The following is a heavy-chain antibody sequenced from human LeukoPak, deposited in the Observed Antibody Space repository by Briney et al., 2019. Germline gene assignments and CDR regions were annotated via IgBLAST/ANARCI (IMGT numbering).Heavy chain of an antibody. CDR2: IYYSGST. D-gene: IGHD1-26*01. J-gene: IGHJ5*02. CDR1: GGSISSYY. CDR3: ARHAYSGSYLNWFDP. V-gene: IGHV4-59*08. Sequence: SETLSLTCTVSGGSISSYYWSWIRQPPGKGLEWIGYIYYSGSTNYNPSLKSRVTISVDTSKNQFSLKLSSVTAADTAVYYCARHAYSGSYLNWFDPWGQGTLVTVSS.